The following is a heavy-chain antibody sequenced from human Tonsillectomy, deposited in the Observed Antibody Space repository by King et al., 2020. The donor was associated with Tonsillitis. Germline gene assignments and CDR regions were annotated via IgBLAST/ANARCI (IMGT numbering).Heavy chain of an antibody. CDR2: IIPIFGTP. CDR1: GGTFTRYT. V-gene: IGHV1-69*01. J-gene: IGHJ6*02. D-gene: IGHD3-10*01. CDR3: ARDGWGVCASRDCHDAYYYGMDV. Sequence: VQLVESGAEVKKPGSSVKVSCKASGGTFTRYTISWVRQAPGQGLEWMGGIIPIFGTPDYAQKFQGRVTITADESTSTAYMELSSLRSEDSAVYYCARDGWGVCASRDCHDAYYYGMDVWGQGTTVTVSS.